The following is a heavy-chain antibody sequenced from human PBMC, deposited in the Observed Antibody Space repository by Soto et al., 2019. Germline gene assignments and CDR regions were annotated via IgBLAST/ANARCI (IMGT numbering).Heavy chain of an antibody. D-gene: IGHD4-17*01. CDR3: ARGPPRDDYGPFDY. Sequence: ASVKVSCKASGYTFPSYDINWVRQATGQGLEWMGWMNPNSGNTGYAQKFQGRVTMTRNTSISTAYMELSSLRSEDTAVYYCARGPPRDDYGPFDYWGQGTLVTVSS. CDR2: MNPNSGNT. CDR1: GYTFPSYD. V-gene: IGHV1-8*01. J-gene: IGHJ4*02.